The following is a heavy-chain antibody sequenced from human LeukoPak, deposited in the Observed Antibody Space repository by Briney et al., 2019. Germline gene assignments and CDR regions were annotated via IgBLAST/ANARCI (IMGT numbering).Heavy chain of an antibody. D-gene: IGHD3-22*01. CDR3: ARMPRGYYDSSGYYPAYYFDY. CDR1: GFTFSSYG. J-gene: IGHJ4*02. Sequence: GGSLRLSCAASGFTFSSYGMSWVRQAPGKGLEWVSAISGSGGSTYYADSVKGRFTISRDNSKNTLYLQMNSLRAEDTAVYYCARMPRGYYDSSGYYPAYYFDYWGQGTLVTVSS. V-gene: IGHV3-23*01. CDR2: ISGSGGST.